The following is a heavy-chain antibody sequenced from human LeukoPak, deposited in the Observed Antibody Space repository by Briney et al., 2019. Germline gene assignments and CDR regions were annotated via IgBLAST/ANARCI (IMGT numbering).Heavy chain of an antibody. CDR2: IYYSGST. CDR1: GGSISSYY. J-gene: IGHJ4*02. Sequence: SGTLSLTCTVSGGSISSYYWSWIRQPPGKGLEWIGYIYYSGSTNYNPSLKSRVTISVDTSKNQFSLKLSSVTAADTAVYYCARHKTTVTTVDYWGQGTLVTVSS. D-gene: IGHD4-17*01. V-gene: IGHV4-59*08. CDR3: ARHKTTVTTVDY.